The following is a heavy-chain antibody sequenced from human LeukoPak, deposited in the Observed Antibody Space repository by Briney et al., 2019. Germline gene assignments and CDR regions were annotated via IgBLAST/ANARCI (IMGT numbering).Heavy chain of an antibody. CDR1: GYSFTSYW. CDR2: FDPGDVET. V-gene: IGHV1-24*01. Sequence: GESLQISCKGSGYSFTSYWIGWVRQAPEKGVEWMGGFDPGDVETVYSQKFQGRVTMTEDTSTDTVYMELSSLISEDTAVYYCATMGPPLFAFDIWGQGTMVTVSS. CDR3: ATMGPPLFAFDI. J-gene: IGHJ3*02.